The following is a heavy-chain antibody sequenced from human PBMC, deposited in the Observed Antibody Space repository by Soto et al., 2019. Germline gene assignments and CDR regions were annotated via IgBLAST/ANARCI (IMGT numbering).Heavy chain of an antibody. CDR3: ARDPGRYCSSTSSHGFDY. V-gene: IGHV3-33*01. D-gene: IGHD2-2*01. J-gene: IGHJ4*02. CDR2: IWYDGSNK. CDR1: GFTFSSYG. Sequence: GGSLRLSCAASGFTFSSYGMHWVRQAPGKGLEWVAVIWYDGSNKYYADSVKGRFTISRDNSKNTLYLQMNSLRAEDTAVYYCARDPGRYCSSTSSHGFDYWGQGTLVTVSS.